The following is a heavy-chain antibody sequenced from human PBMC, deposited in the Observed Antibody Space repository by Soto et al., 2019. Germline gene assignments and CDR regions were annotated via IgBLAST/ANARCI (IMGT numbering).Heavy chain of an antibody. CDR3: ARESSSTVTTGGGGSAKDY. D-gene: IGHD4-17*01. CDR2: ISYDGTNR. CDR1: GLTFSNYA. J-gene: IGHJ4*02. V-gene: IGHV3-30-3*01. Sequence: QVHLVESGGGVVQPGTSLRLSCAASGLTFSNYAMHWVRQAPGKGLEWVAFISYDGTNRCYPDSVKGRFTISRDNSKNTVYLQMNSLHTEDTAVYYCARESSSTVTTGGGGSAKDYWGQGTLVTVSS.